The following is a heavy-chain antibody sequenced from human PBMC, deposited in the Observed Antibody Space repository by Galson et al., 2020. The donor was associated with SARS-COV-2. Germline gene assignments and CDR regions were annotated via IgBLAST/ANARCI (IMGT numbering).Heavy chain of an antibody. CDR3: TREADIVVVPAAIRPTQVWFDP. D-gene: IGHD2-2*01. CDR1: GFTFGDYA. CDR2: IRSKAYGGTT. Sequence: GESLKISCTASGFTFGDYAMSWFRQAPGKGLEWVGFIRSKAYGGTTEYAASVKGRFTISRDDSKSIAYLQMNSLKTEDTAVYYCTREADIVVVPAAIRPTQVWFDPWGQGTLVTVSS. J-gene: IGHJ5*02. V-gene: IGHV3-49*03.